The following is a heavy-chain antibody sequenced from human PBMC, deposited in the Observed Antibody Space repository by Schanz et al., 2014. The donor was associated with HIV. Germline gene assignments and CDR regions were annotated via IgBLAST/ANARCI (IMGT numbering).Heavy chain of an antibody. V-gene: IGHV3-53*05. CDR1: GFSVSVNY. CDR2: SDTGVRT. J-gene: IGHJ6*02. Sequence: EVQLVETGGGLLQPGGSLRLSCAASGFSVSVNYMTWVRQAPGKGLEWVSGISDTGVRTNYADSVKGRFTISRDKSKSTLYLQMNSLRAEDTAVYYCAKDLGVSISTSGPPRNYHALDVWGQGTTVTVSS. D-gene: IGHD3-3*01. CDR3: AKDLGVSISTSGPPRNYHALDV.